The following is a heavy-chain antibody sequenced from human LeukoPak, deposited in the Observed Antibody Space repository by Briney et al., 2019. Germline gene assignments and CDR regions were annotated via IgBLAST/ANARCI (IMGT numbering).Heavy chain of an antibody. D-gene: IGHD6-13*01. Sequence: GGSLRLSCAASGFTFSSYAMSWVRQAPGKGLEWVSAISGSGGSTYYADSVKGRFTISRDNSKNTLYLQMNSLRAEDTAVYYCANGGLPQQLVLYYFDYWGQGTLVTVSS. J-gene: IGHJ4*02. CDR1: GFTFSSYA. V-gene: IGHV3-23*01. CDR2: ISGSGGST. CDR3: ANGGLPQQLVLYYFDY.